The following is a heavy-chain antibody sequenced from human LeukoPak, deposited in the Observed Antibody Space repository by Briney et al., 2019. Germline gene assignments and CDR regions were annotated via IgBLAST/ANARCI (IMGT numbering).Heavy chain of an antibody. Sequence: GGSLRLSCAASGFSFSDYAVHWVRQAPGKGLVWVSRIKSDGGSTNYADSVKDRFTISRDNAKNTLYLQMNSLRAEDTAVYYCARDPVGGRPDYWGQGTLVTVSS. CDR3: ARDPVGGRPDY. CDR2: IKSDGGST. J-gene: IGHJ4*02. CDR1: GFSFSDYA. D-gene: IGHD1-26*01. V-gene: IGHV3-74*01.